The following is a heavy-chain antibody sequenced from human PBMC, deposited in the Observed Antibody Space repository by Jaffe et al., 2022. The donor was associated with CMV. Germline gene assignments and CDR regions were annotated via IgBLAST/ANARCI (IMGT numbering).Heavy chain of an antibody. J-gene: IGHJ3*01. Sequence: QVQLMQSGAEVKKPGASVKVSCKTSGYSFISYDINWVRQATGQGLQWMGWMNCKSGNTGYAQSFKGRISMTKDNSLRTAFMEVRSLTFEDTALYYCVRGRVLDAFDFWGQGTKVTV. CDR2: MNCKSGNT. CDR1: GYSFISYD. CDR3: VRGRVLDAFDF. V-gene: IGHV1-8*01.